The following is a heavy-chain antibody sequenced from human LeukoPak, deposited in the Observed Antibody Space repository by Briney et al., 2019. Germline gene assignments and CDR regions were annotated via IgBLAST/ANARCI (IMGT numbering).Heavy chain of an antibody. CDR3: ARDGRQQWLADYYYYGMDV. Sequence: GGSLRLSCAASGFTFSSYEMNWVRQAPGKGLEWVSYISSSGSTIYYADSVKGRFTISRDNAKNSLCLQMNSLRAEDTAVYYCARDGRQQWLADYYYYGMDVWGQGTTVTVSS. V-gene: IGHV3-48*03. CDR1: GFTFSSYE. CDR2: ISSSGSTI. D-gene: IGHD6-19*01. J-gene: IGHJ6*02.